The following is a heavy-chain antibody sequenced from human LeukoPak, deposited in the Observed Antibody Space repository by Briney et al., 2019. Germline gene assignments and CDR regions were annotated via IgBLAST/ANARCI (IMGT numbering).Heavy chain of an antibody. D-gene: IGHD6-19*01. CDR1: GFTFNTYN. V-gene: IGHV3-21*01. CDR2: ISSSSSSYI. Sequence: GGSLRLSCAASGFTFNTYNMNWVRQAPGKGLEWVSSISSSSSSYIYYADSVKGRFTISRDNAKNSLYLQMNSLRAEDTAVYYCARDPGYSSGWYGGWFDPWGQGTLVTVSS. CDR3: ARDPGYSSGWYGGWFDP. J-gene: IGHJ5*02.